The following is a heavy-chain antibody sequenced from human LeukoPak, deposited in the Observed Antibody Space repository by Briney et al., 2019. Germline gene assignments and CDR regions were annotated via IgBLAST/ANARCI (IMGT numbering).Heavy chain of an antibody. J-gene: IGHJ6*03. D-gene: IGHD3-3*01. CDR3: ARVRFLEWLWSDYYYYMDV. CDR2: ISAYNGNT. V-gene: IGHV1-18*01. Sequence: VASVKVSCKASGYTFTSYGISWVRQAPGQGLEWMGWISAYNGNTNYAQKLQGRVTMTTDTSTSTAYMEPRSLRSDDTAVYYCARVRFLEWLWSDYYYYMDVWGKGTTVTVSS. CDR1: GYTFTSYG.